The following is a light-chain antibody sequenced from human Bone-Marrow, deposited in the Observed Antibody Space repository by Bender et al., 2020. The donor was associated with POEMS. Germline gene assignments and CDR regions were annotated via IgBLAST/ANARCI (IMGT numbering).Light chain of an antibody. Sequence: SYELTQPPSVSVSPGQTANITCGGDKLGDKFVSWYQQKPGQSPVLVIFQDFNRPSGIPERFSGSKSGTSASLAITGLQAEDEGDYYCQSYDNSLGGWVFGGGTKLTVL. CDR1: KLGDKF. CDR2: QDF. J-gene: IGLJ3*02. V-gene: IGLV3-1*01. CDR3: QSYDNSLGGWV.